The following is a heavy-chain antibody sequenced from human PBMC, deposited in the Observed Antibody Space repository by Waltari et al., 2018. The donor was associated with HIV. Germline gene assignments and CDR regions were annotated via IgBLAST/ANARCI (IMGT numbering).Heavy chain of an antibody. CDR2: VIPYFGSP. J-gene: IGHJ3*02. Sequence: QVQPVQSGAEVKKPGSSVKVSCKASGGTFSNSAINWVRQAPGQGLEWMGVVIPYFGSPDYAQKFQGRVTITADESTSTVDMKLSSLRSEDTAVYYCASASRDTAMGSFDIWGQGTMVTVSS. CDR3: ASASRDTAMGSFDI. D-gene: IGHD5-18*01. V-gene: IGHV1-69*01. CDR1: GGTFSNSA.